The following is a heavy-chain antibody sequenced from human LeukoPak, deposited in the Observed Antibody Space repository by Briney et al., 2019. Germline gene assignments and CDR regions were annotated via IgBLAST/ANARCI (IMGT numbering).Heavy chain of an antibody. J-gene: IGHJ4*02. CDR1: GFTFSTYC. CDR3: VRDFRSADY. Sequence: GGSLRLSCAASGFTFSTYCMHLVRQTPGKGPKWVSRICPDGTVTNYADSVKARFIISRDNARNTVYLQMNSLRVEDTAVYYCVRDFRSADYWGQGTLVTVSS. CDR2: ICPDGTVT. V-gene: IGHV3-74*01.